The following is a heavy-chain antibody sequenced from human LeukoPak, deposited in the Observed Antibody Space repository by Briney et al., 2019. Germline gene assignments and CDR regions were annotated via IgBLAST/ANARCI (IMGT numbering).Heavy chain of an antibody. Sequence: ASVKVSCTASGYTFTGYYMDWVRQAPGQGLEWMGRINTNSGGTNYAQKFQGRVTMTRDTSISTAYMELSRLRSDDTAVYYCARDLAGGGVAATLGFDYWGQGTLVTVSS. J-gene: IGHJ4*02. V-gene: IGHV1-2*06. D-gene: IGHD2-15*01. CDR2: INTNSGGT. CDR3: ARDLAGGGVAATLGFDY. CDR1: GYTFTGYY.